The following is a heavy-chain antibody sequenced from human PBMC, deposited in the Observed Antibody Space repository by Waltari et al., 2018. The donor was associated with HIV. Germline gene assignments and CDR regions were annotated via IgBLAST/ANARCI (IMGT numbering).Heavy chain of an antibody. CDR2: IIPIFGTT. CDR3: ARDLSPKVVAGTVFQH. V-gene: IGHV1-69*01. CDR1: GGTFSSYA. Sequence: QVQLVQSGAEVKKPGSSVKVSCKASGGTFSSYAISWVRQAPGQGLEWMGWIIPIFGTTNYAQKFQGRVTITADESTSTAYMELSSLRSEDTVVYYCARDLSPKVVAGTVFQHWGQGTLVTVSS. D-gene: IGHD6-19*01. J-gene: IGHJ1*01.